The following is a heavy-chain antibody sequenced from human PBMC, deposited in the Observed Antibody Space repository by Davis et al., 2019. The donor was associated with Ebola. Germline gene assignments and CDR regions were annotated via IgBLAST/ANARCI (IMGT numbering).Heavy chain of an antibody. V-gene: IGHV4-34*01. CDR2: INHSGST. CDR1: GGSFSGYY. CDR3: ARVGWLRPYYYYYYGMDV. J-gene: IGHJ6*02. D-gene: IGHD5-12*01. Sequence: MPSETLSLTCAVYGGSFSGYYWSWIRQPPGKGLEWIGEINHSGSTNYNPSLKSRVTISVDTSKNQFSLKLSSVTAADTAVYYCARVGWLRPYYYYYYGMDVWGQGTTVTVSS.